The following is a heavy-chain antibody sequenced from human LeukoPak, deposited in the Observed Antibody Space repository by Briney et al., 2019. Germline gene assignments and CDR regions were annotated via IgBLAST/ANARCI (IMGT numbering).Heavy chain of an antibody. J-gene: IGHJ4*02. CDR3: ARATPSGSYWFDY. CDR2: TSSGSSTT. V-gene: IGHV3-48*01. CDR1: GFTFSTYN. Sequence: GGSLRLSCAASGFTFSTYNMNWLRQAPGKGLEWVSYTSSGSSTTFYADSVKGRFTISRDNAKTSLYLQMNSLRAEDTAVYYCARATPSGSYWFDYWGQGTLVTVSS. D-gene: IGHD3-10*01.